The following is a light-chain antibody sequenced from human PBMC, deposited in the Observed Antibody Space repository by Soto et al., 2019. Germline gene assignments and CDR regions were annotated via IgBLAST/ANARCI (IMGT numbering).Light chain of an antibody. CDR2: EVS. CDR3: SSYTSSSTLDV. CDR1: SSDVGGYKY. J-gene: IGLJ1*01. Sequence: QPVLTQPASVSGSPGQSITISCTGTSSDVGGYKYVSWYQQHPGKAPKLMIYEVSNRPSGVSNRFSGSKSGNTASLTISGLQAEDEADYYCSSYTSSSTLDVFGTGTKLTVL. V-gene: IGLV2-14*01.